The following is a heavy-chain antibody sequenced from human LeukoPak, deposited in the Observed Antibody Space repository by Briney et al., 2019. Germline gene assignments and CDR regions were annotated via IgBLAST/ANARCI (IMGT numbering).Heavy chain of an antibody. CDR2: ISSSGSTI. D-gene: IGHD1-26*01. J-gene: IGHJ6*03. Sequence: GGSLRLSCAASGFTFSSYWMSWVRQAPGKGLEWVSYISSSGSTIYYADSVKGRFTISRDNAKNSLYLQMNSLRAEDTAVYYCAKGSIVGATSYYYLDVWGTGTTVTVSS. CDR1: GFTFSSYW. V-gene: IGHV3-48*04. CDR3: AKGSIVGATSYYYLDV.